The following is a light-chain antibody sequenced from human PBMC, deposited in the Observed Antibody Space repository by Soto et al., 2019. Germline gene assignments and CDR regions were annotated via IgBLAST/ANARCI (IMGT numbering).Light chain of an antibody. V-gene: IGLV1-40*01. CDR3: QSYDRGLTAVL. CDR1: GFNIGSNYD. CDR2: GNN. Sequence: QSVLTQPPSVSGAPGQRVTISCTGSGFNIGSNYDVHRYQQLPGTAPKLLIYGNNNRPSGVPDRFSASKSGFTASLAITGLQAEDEADYFCQSYDRGLTAVLFGTGTKVTVL. J-gene: IGLJ1*01.